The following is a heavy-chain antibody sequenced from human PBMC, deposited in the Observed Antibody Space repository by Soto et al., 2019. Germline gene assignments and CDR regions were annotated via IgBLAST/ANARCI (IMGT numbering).Heavy chain of an antibody. D-gene: IGHD2-15*01. CDR3: ARRGPPRYCSGGSCYSRWFDP. CDR1: GGSFSGYY. Sequence: QVQLQQWGAGLLKPSETLSLTCAVYGGSFSGYYWSWIRQPPGKGLEWIGESNHSGSTNYNPSLKSRVTISVDTSTNQFSLKLISVTAADTAVYYCARRGPPRYCSGGSCYSRWFDPWGQGTLVTVSS. V-gene: IGHV4-34*01. CDR2: SNHSGST. J-gene: IGHJ5*02.